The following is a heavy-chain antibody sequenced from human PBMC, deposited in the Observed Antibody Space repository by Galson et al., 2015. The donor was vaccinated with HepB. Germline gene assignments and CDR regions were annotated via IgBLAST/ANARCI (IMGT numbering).Heavy chain of an antibody. J-gene: IGHJ5*02. CDR2: ISPTGGSA. D-gene: IGHD4-17*01. Sequence: SLRLSCAASGFTFNSYAMNWVRQAPGKGLEWVSTISPTGGSAYYADSVKGRFTISRDNSKNTLYLQMNSLRAEDTAVYYCTSVTNYVRFDYWGQGTLVTVSSGSASAPTLFYGDRFGWFDPWGQGTLVTVSS. CDR1: GFTFNSYA. CDR3: TSVTNYVRFDYWGQGTLVTVSSGSASAPTLFYGDRFGWFDP. V-gene: IGHV3-23*01.